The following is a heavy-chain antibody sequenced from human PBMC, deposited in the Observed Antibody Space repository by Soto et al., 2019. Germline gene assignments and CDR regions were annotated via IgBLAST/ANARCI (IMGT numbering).Heavy chain of an antibody. CDR1: GFTFSSYW. CDR2: IKQDGSAK. Sequence: EVQLVESGGGLVQPGGSLRLSCAASGFTFSSYWMNWVRQAPGKGLEWVANIKQDGSAKYYVDSVKGRFTISRDNAKNSLYLQMNSLRREDTAVYYCAGGSGGYSQQRAQGTLVTVSS. CDR3: AGGSGGYSQQ. V-gene: IGHV3-7*04. D-gene: IGHD6-13*01. J-gene: IGHJ1*01.